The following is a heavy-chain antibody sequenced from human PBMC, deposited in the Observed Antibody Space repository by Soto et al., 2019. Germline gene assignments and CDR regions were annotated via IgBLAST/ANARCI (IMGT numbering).Heavy chain of an antibody. Sequence: QITLKESGPTLVKPTQTLTLTCTFSGFSLSTSGVGVGWIRQPPGKALEWLALIYWDDDKRYSPSLKSRLTITKDTSKNQVVLTMTNMDPVDTATYYAAHRGSGWSLDYWGQGTLVTVSS. J-gene: IGHJ4*02. CDR2: IYWDDDK. D-gene: IGHD6-19*01. CDR1: GFSLSTSGVG. V-gene: IGHV2-5*02. CDR3: AHRGSGWSLDY.